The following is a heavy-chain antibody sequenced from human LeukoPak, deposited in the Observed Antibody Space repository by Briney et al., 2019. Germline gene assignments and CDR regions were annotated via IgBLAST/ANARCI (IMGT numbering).Heavy chain of an antibody. CDR1: GFTFSHYG. V-gene: IGHV3-33*01. D-gene: IGHD4-11*01. CDR2: IWPDGTNT. J-gene: IGHJ4*02. CDR3: ARDAQRGFDYSNSLRY. Sequence: PGRSLRLSCAAAGFTFSHYGMHWVRQAPGKGLEWVAVIWPDGTNTYYAASVKGRFTISRDDSDKTVYLQMNSLRPEDTGAYYCARDAQRGFDYSNSLRYWGQGTPVAVST.